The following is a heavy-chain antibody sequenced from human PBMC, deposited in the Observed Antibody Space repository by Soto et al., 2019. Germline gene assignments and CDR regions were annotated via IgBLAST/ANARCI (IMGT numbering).Heavy chain of an antibody. Sequence: PGGSLRLSCAASGFTFSSYEMNWVRQAPGKGLEWVSYISSSGSTIYYADSVKGRFTISRDNAKNSLYLQMNSLRAEDTAVYYCARGAYYDFWSGYGNWFDPWGQGTLVTVSS. D-gene: IGHD3-3*01. J-gene: IGHJ5*02. CDR3: ARGAYYDFWSGYGNWFDP. CDR1: GFTFSSYE. V-gene: IGHV3-48*03. CDR2: ISSSGSTI.